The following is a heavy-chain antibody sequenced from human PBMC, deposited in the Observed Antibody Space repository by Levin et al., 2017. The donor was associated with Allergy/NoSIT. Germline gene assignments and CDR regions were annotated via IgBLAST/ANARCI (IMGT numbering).Heavy chain of an antibody. V-gene: IGHV4-59*08. CDR2: IYYSGST. D-gene: IGHD2-21*02. J-gene: IGHJ4*02. CDR3: ARYMYGGDNGYSTFDY. Sequence: SETLSLTCTVSGGSISNYYWSWIRQPPGKGLEWIGYIYYSGSTNYNPSLKSRVTISVDTSKNQFSLKLSSVTAADTAVYYCARYMYGGDNGYSTFDYWGQGTLVTVSS. CDR1: GGSISNYY.